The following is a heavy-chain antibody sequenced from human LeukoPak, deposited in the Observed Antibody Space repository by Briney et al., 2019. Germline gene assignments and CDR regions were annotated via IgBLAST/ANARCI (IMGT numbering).Heavy chain of an antibody. CDR3: AKDAGGGTGYSSGWYGYDDY. Sequence: GGSLRLSCAASGFTFSSYAMSWVRQAPGKGLEWVSAISGSGGSTYYADSVKGRFTISRDNSKNTLYLQMNSLRAEDTAVYYCAKDAGGGTGYSSGWYGYDDYWGQGTLGTVSS. CDR1: GFTFSSYA. CDR2: ISGSGGST. V-gene: IGHV3-23*01. D-gene: IGHD6-19*01. J-gene: IGHJ4*02.